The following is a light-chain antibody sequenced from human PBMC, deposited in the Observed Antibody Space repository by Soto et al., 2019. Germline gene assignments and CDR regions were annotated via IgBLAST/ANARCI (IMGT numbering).Light chain of an antibody. V-gene: IGKV3-11*01. CDR1: QSVSSH. CDR3: QQRADWWT. J-gene: IGKJ1*01. Sequence: EIVVTQSPANLSLSPGERATLSCRASQSVSSHLAWDQQTPGQXPXXLIDDASNRATGIPARFSGSGSGTEFTLTISSLEPEDYAVDDCQQRADWWTFGQGAKVDNK. CDR2: DAS.